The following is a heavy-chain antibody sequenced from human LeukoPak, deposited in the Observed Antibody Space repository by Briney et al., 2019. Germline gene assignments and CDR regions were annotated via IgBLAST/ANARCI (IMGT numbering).Heavy chain of an antibody. CDR3: AKASYYDFWSPFDY. V-gene: IGHV3-53*01. CDR1: GFTVSSNY. D-gene: IGHD3-3*01. Sequence: TGGSLRLSCAASGFTVSSNYMSWVRQAPGKGLEWVSVIYSGGSTYYADSVKGRFTISRDNSKNTLYLQMNSLRAEDTAVYYCAKASYYDFWSPFDYWGQGTLVTVSS. CDR2: IYSGGST. J-gene: IGHJ4*02.